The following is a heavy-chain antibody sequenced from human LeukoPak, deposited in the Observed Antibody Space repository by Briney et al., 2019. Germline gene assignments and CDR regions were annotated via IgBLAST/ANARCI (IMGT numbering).Heavy chain of an antibody. CDR1: GFTLSTYG. J-gene: IGHJ3*02. CDR3: AKSSRYYGSGELDM. CDR2: ISYDGSNR. V-gene: IGHV3-30*18. D-gene: IGHD3-10*01. Sequence: GGSLRLPCAASGFTLSTYGMHWVRQAPGKGLEWVAVISYDGSNRYYVDSVKGRFTISRDNSNNTVFLQMNSLRAEDTAVYYCAKSSRYYGSGELDMCGQGTVVTVSS.